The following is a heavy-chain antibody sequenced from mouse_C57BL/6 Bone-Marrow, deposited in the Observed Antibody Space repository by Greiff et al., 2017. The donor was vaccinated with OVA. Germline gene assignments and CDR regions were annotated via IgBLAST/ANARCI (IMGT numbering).Heavy chain of an antibody. J-gene: IGHJ4*01. CDR3: ACNRAMDY. CDR1: GFTFSDFY. CDR2: SRNKANDYTT. Sequence: EVMLVESGGGLVQSGRSLRLSCATSGFTFSDFYMEWVRQAPGKGLEWIAASRNKANDYTTEYSASVKGRFIVSRDTSQSILYLQMNALRAEDTAIYYCACNRAMDYWGQGTSVTVSS. V-gene: IGHV7-1*01.